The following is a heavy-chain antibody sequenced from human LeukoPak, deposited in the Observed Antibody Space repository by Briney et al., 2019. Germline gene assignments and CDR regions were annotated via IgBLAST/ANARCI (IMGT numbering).Heavy chain of an antibody. CDR1: GGSFSGYY. CDR2: IYYSGST. V-gene: IGHV4-34*09. CDR3: AREGTNCSGGSCYSAFDY. Sequence: ASETLSLTCAVYGGSFSGYYWSWIRQPPGKGLEWIGYIYYSGSTYYNPSLKSRVTISVDTSKNQFSLKLSSVTAADTAVYYCAREGTNCSGGSCYSAFDYWGQGTLVTVSS. J-gene: IGHJ4*02. D-gene: IGHD2-15*01.